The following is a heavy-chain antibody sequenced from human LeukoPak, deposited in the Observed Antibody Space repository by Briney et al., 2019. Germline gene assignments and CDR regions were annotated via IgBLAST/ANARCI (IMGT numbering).Heavy chain of an antibody. J-gene: IGHJ4*02. CDR1: GFTFSSYA. Sequence: GGSLRLSCAASGFTFSSYAMSWVRQAPGKGLEWVSAISGNTGSTYYADSVKGRFTISRDNSKSTLYLQMNSLRAEDTAVYYCAKDDHGGSGWRDYFDYWGQGTLATVSS. V-gene: IGHV3-23*01. D-gene: IGHD6-19*01. CDR2: ISGNTGST. CDR3: AKDDHGGSGWRDYFDY.